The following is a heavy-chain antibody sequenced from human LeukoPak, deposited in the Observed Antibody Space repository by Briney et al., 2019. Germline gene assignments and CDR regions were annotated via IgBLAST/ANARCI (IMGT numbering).Heavy chain of an antibody. D-gene: IGHD3-22*01. CDR1: GFTFSGYG. CDR3: VRGYYAGRGHHFEY. V-gene: IGHV3-33*01. CDR2: IWSDGSNK. J-gene: IGHJ4*02. Sequence: GGSLRLSCATSGFTFSGYGMHWVRQAPGKGLEWVTVIWSDGSNKYYADSVKGRFTTSRDNSKNTLYLQMNSLRAEDMAVYYCVRGYYAGRGHHFEYWGQGTLVTVSS.